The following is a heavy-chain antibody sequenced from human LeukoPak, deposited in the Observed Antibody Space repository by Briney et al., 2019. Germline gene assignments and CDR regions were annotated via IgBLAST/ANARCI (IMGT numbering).Heavy chain of an antibody. V-gene: IGHV4-39*07. Sequence: PSETLSLTCTVSGGSISSSSYYWGWIRQPPGKGLEWIGSIYYSGSTYYNPSLKSRVTISVDTSKNQFSLKLSSVTAADTAVYYCARERDYDDYWGQGTLVTVSS. CDR3: ARERDYDDY. J-gene: IGHJ4*02. CDR1: GGSISSSSYY. CDR2: IYYSGST.